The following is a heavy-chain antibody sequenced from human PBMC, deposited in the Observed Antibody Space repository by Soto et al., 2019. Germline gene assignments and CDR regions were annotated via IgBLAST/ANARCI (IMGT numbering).Heavy chain of an antibody. V-gene: IGHV4-4*07. CDR3: VASLAAPGLNWLDP. Sequence: SETLSLTCIVSGGSISEKYWNWVRQPPGKGLEWIGLIFANGHTDYNPSLKSRVTMSVDASKNQFSLRLTSMTAADTAVYYCVASLAAPGLNWLDPWGRGTLVTVSS. D-gene: IGHD6-13*01. CDR2: IFANGHT. CDR1: GGSISEKY. J-gene: IGHJ5*02.